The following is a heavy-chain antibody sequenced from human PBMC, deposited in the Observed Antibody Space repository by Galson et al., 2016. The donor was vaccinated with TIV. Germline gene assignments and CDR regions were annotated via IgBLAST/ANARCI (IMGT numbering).Heavy chain of an antibody. CDR1: GLSVSINY. CDR3: ARDRVVDATYYYYYYGMDV. Sequence: SLRLSCAASGLSVSINYMTWVRQAPGKGLEWVSLISDGGNTYYPDSVKGRFIISRDNSKNTLYLQMSSLRVEDTAVYYCARDRVVDATYYYYYYGMDVWGQGTAVTVSS. V-gene: IGHV3-53*05. CDR2: ISDGGNT. J-gene: IGHJ6*02. D-gene: IGHD2-15*01.